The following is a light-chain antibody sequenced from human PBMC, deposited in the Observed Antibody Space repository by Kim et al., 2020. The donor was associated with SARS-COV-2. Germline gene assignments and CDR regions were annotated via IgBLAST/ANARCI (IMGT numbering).Light chain of an antibody. Sequence: LGQTGRITCHGDSLRSYYASWYQQKPGQAPVLVIYGKNNRPSGIPDRFSGSSSGNTASLTITGTQAEDEADYYCNSRDSSGNHVVFGGGTQLTVL. CDR3: NSRDSSGNHVV. V-gene: IGLV3-19*01. CDR2: GKN. J-gene: IGLJ2*01. CDR1: SLRSYY.